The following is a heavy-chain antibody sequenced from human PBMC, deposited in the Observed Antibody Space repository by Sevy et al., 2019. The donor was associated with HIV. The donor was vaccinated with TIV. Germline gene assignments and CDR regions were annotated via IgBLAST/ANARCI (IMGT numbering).Heavy chain of an antibody. D-gene: IGHD3-3*01. CDR1: GGSIGSGSDY. Sequence: SETLSLTCTVSGGSIGSGSDYWSWIRQPAGKGLEWIGRIYTSGTTNYNSFLKSRVTIPLDTSKNQFSLKLSSVTAADTAVYYCARLNFDVLGGSYDAFDIWGQGTMVTVSS. CDR3: ARLNFDVLGGSYDAFDI. J-gene: IGHJ3*02. CDR2: IYTSGTT. V-gene: IGHV4-61*02.